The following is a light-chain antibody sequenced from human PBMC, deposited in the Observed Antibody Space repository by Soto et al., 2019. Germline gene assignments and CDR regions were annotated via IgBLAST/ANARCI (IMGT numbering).Light chain of an antibody. J-gene: IGLJ3*02. V-gene: IGLV4-69*01. CDR1: SGYSTNA. CDR3: QSLGTGIQV. CDR2: INYDGTH. Sequence: QAVVTQSPSASASLGASVKLTCTLSSGYSTNAIAWHQQQSEKGPRFLMKINYDGTHSKGDGFFDRFSGSSSGAERHRSISSRQSEDEADYYCQSLGTGIQVFGGGTKVTVL.